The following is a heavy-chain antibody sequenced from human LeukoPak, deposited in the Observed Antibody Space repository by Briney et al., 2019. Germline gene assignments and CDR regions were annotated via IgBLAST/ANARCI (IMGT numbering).Heavy chain of an antibody. CDR1: GDSISSGDHY. Sequence: SQTLSLTCTVSGDSISSGDHYWSWIHQPPGKGLEWIGYIYYSGTTYYNPSLKSRVTISVDTSKNQFSLKLSSVTAADTAIYYCARGAYSYDSSGYYSAFDIWGQGTMVTVSS. CDR3: ARGAYSYDSSGYYSAFDI. D-gene: IGHD3-22*01. V-gene: IGHV4-30-4*08. CDR2: IYYSGTT. J-gene: IGHJ3*02.